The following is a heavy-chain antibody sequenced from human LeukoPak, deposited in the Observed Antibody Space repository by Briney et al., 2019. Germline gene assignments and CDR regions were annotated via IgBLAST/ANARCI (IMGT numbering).Heavy chain of an antibody. J-gene: IGHJ4*02. Sequence: PGGSLRLSCAASGFTFSSNVMQWVRQAPGKGLEWVALISYDGSNKYYADSVKGRFTISRDNSKNTLFLQMNSLRAEDTAVYFCARSPRYSCGRRIDYWGQGTLVTVSS. V-gene: IGHV3-30-3*01. CDR3: ARSPRYSCGRRIDY. D-gene: IGHD6-19*01. CDR2: ISYDGSNK. CDR1: GFTFSSNV.